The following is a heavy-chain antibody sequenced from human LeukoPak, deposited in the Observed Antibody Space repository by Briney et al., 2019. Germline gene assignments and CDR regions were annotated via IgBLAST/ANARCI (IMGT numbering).Heavy chain of an antibody. Sequence: ASVKVSCKASGYTFTSYDINWVRQATGQGLEWMGWINPNSGGTNYAQKFQGRVTMTRDTSISTAYMELSRLRSDDTAVYYCARDFYYGSGSYYNRDDAFDIWGQGTMVTVSS. D-gene: IGHD3-10*01. V-gene: IGHV1-2*02. CDR2: INPNSGGT. CDR1: GYTFTSYD. J-gene: IGHJ3*02. CDR3: ARDFYYGSGSYYNRDDAFDI.